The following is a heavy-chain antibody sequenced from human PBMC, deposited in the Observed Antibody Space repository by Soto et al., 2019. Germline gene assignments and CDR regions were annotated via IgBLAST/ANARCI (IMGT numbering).Heavy chain of an antibody. Sequence: QVQLVQFGAEVKKPGASVKLSCKASGYTFTSYDINWVRQATGQGLEWLGWMNPNSGNTGYAQKFQGRVTMTRNTSRCTGYMELSSLRSEDTAVYYCARGITICQQRGRWFEPWGQGTLVTVSS. CDR2: MNPNSGNT. V-gene: IGHV1-8*01. CDR3: ARGITICQQRGRWFEP. CDR1: GYTFTSYD. J-gene: IGHJ5*02. D-gene: IGHD3-9*01.